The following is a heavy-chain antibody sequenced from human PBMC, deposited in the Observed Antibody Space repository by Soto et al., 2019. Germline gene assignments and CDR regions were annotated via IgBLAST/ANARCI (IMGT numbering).Heavy chain of an antibody. D-gene: IGHD2-8*01. J-gene: IGHJ6*02. CDR3: ARDIMVYAVYYYYGXDV. CDR1: GYTFTSYG. V-gene: IGHV1-18*04. Sequence: ASVKVSCKASGYTFTSYGISWVRQAPGQGLEWMGWISAYNGNTNYAQKLQGRVTMTTDTSTSTAYMELRSLRSDDTAVYYCARDIMVYAVYYYYGXDVWGQGTTVTVSS. CDR2: ISAYNGNT.